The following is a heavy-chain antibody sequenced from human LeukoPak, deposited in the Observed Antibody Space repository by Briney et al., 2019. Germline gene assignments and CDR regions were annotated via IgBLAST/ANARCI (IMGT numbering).Heavy chain of an antibody. CDR1: GFTFSSYS. J-gene: IGHJ4*02. Sequence: GGSLRLSCAASGFTFSSYSMNWVRQAPGKGLEWVSSISSSSSYMYYADSVKGRFTISRDNAKNSLYLQMNSLRAEDTAVYYCARDHVVSSGYDYWGQGTLVTVSS. D-gene: IGHD6-19*01. CDR2: ISSSSSYM. V-gene: IGHV3-21*01. CDR3: ARDHVVSSGYDY.